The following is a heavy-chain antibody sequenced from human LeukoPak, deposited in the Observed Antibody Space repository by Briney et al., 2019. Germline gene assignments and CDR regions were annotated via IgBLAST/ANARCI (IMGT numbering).Heavy chain of an antibody. J-gene: IGHJ4*02. CDR1: GGTFSSYA. CDR2: IIPILGIA. D-gene: IGHD2-2*01. CDR3: ANLPSCSSTSCPRDY. Sequence: SVKVSCKASGGTFSSYAISWVRQAPGQGLEWMGRIIPILGIANYAQKFQGRVTITADKSTSTAYMELSSLRSEDTAVYYCANLPSCSSTSCPRDYWGQGTLVTVSS. V-gene: IGHV1-69*04.